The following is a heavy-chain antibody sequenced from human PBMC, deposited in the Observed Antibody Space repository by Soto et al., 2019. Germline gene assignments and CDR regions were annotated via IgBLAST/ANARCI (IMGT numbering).Heavy chain of an antibody. J-gene: IGHJ5*02. CDR1: CGSIRSSGFY. V-gene: IGHV4-39*01. D-gene: IGHD1-20*01. CDR2: LSYTGSP. CDR3: ARLLWGITGTPGRRVGWFDP. Sequence: NPSETLSLTCSVSCGSIRSSGFYWGWVRQPPGKGLEWIGSLSYTGSPSYNPSLKNRVTISGDMSKNQLSLKLDSVSAADTAPYYCARLLWGITGTPGRRVGWFDPWGQGALVTVSS.